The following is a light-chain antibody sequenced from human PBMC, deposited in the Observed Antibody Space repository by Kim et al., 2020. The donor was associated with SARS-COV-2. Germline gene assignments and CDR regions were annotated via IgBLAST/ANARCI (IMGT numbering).Light chain of an antibody. J-gene: IGLJ3*02. CDR3: LLYYGGVWV. CDR2: TAS. Sequence: PGGTVTLTCASNTGAVTSGYYPNWFQLKPGRAPRSMIHTASGRHSWTPARFSGSLLGGKAALTLSGVQPEDEAEYYCLLYYGGVWVFGGGTQLTVL. V-gene: IGLV7-43*01. CDR1: TGAVTSGYY.